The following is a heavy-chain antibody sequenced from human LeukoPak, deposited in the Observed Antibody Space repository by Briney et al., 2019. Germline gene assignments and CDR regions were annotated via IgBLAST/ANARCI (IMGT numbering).Heavy chain of an antibody. CDR1: GYTFTNYD. CDR3: ARDLEGYDIFTGYYDY. J-gene: IGHJ4*02. V-gene: IGHV1-8*01. CDR2: MNPHSGHT. D-gene: IGHD3-9*01. Sequence: ASVKVSYKASGYTFTNYDINWVRQATGQGLEWMGWMNPHSGHTGYAQKFQGRITMTRNASITTAYMELSRLRSDDTAVYYCARDLEGYDIFTGYYDYWGQGTLVTVSS.